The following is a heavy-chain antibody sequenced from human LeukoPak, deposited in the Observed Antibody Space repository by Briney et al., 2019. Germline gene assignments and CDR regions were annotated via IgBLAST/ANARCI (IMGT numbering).Heavy chain of an antibody. D-gene: IGHD3-22*01. CDR1: GGSISSGEYY. V-gene: IGHV4-30-4*01. CDR3: ARPYYYDSRIDP. J-gene: IGHJ5*02. CDR2: MYYSGST. Sequence: PSETLSLTCTVSGGSISSGEYYWSWIRQPPGKGLEWIGYMYYSGSTYYNPSLKSRVVISVDTSKNQFSLKLSSVTAADTAVYYCARPYYYDSRIDPWGQGTLVTVSS.